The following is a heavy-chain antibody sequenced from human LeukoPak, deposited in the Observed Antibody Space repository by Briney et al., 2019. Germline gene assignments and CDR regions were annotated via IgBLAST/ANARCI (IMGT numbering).Heavy chain of an antibody. V-gene: IGHV3-23*01. Sequence: GGSLRLSCAASGFTFSSYAMSWVRQAPGKGPEWVSAISGSGGSTYYADSVKGRFTISRDNSKNTLYLQVNSLRAEDTAVYYCAKVPQWLVHWFDPWGQGTLVTVSS. CDR3: AKVPQWLVHWFDP. CDR2: ISGSGGST. J-gene: IGHJ5*02. CDR1: GFTFSSYA. D-gene: IGHD6-19*01.